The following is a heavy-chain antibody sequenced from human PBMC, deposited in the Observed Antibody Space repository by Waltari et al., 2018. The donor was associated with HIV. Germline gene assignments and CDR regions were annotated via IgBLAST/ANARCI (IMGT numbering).Heavy chain of an antibody. Sequence: QVQLVQSGAEVKKPGASVQVSCKASGYTFTSYYMPWVRQAPGQGLEWMGIINPSGGSTSYAQKFQGRVTMTRDTSTSTVYMELSSLRSEDTAVYYCARDGRGVHIDFDYWGQGTLVTVSS. V-gene: IGHV1-46*01. J-gene: IGHJ4*02. CDR3: ARDGRGVHIDFDY. CDR2: INPSGGST. CDR1: GYTFTSYY. D-gene: IGHD2-21*01.